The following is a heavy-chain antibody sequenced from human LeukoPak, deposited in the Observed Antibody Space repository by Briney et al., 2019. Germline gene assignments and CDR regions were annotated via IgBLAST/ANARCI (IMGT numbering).Heavy chain of an antibody. Sequence: GGSLRLSCAASGFTFSSYWMSWVRQAPGKGLEWVANIKQDGSEKYYVDSVKGRFTMSRDNAKNSLYLQLSSLRAEDTAVYYCARLGEKADFDYWGQGTLVTVSS. CDR2: IKQDGSEK. CDR3: ARLGEKADFDY. CDR1: GFTFSSYW. J-gene: IGHJ4*02. V-gene: IGHV3-7*01. D-gene: IGHD3-16*01.